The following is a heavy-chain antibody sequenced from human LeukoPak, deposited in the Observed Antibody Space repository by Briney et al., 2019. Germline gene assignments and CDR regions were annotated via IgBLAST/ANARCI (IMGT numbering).Heavy chain of an antibody. CDR1: GYTFTSYG. Sequence: ASVRVSCKASGYTFTSYGISWVRQAPGQGLEWMGWISAYSGDTNYAQKFQGRATMTTDTSTSTAYMELRSLSSDDTAVYYCARDSSEFRSLIPHWGQGTLVTVSS. CDR2: ISAYSGDT. D-gene: IGHD2-21*01. J-gene: IGHJ1*01. CDR3: ARDSSEFRSLIPH. V-gene: IGHV1-18*01.